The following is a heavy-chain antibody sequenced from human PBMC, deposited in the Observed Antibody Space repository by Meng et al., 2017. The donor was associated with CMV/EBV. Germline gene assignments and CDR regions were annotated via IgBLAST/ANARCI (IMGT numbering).Heavy chain of an antibody. CDR3: ARGDCSSTSCYGGYENGMDV. J-gene: IGHJ6*02. CDR2: IIPIFGTA. Sequence: SVKVSCKASGGTFSSYAISWVRQAPGQGREWMGGIIPIFGTANYAQKFQGRVTITTDESTSTAYMELSSLRSEDTAVYYCARGDCSSTSCYGGYENGMDVWGQGTTVTVSS. CDR1: GGTFSSYA. V-gene: IGHV1-69*05. D-gene: IGHD2-2*01.